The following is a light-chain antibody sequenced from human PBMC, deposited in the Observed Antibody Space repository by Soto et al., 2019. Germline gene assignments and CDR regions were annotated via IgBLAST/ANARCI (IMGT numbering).Light chain of an antibody. V-gene: IGKV3-11*01. J-gene: IGKJ1*01. Sequence: EIVLTQSTATLSLSPGERATLSARASQSVSSYLAWYQQKPGQAPRLLIYDASSRAAGIPARFSASETGTDCTITISDVKKEDGAVYYCHQHQSWTRTFGQGTKVDI. CDR2: DAS. CDR1: QSVSSY. CDR3: HQHQSWTRT.